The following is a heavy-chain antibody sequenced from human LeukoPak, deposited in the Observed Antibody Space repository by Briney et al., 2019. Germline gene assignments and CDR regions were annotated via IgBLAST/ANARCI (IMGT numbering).Heavy chain of an antibody. CDR3: ARDAPGGDTYYDFWSGYITPAAFDI. J-gene: IGHJ3*02. D-gene: IGHD3-3*01. CDR1: GYTFTSDG. V-gene: IGHV1-18*01. Sequence: ASVKVSCKASGYTFTSDGISWVRQAPGQGLEWMGWISAYNGNTNYAQKLQGRVTITTDTSTSTAYMELRRMRSDDTAVYYCARDAPGGDTYYDFWSGYITPAAFDIWGQGTMVTVTS. CDR2: ISAYNGNT.